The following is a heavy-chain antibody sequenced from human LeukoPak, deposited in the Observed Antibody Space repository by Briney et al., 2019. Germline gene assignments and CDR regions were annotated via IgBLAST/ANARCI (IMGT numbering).Heavy chain of an antibody. CDR2: IIPIFGTA. J-gene: IGHJ3*02. Sequence: ASVKVSCKASGGTFSSYAISWVRQAPGQGLEWMGGIIPIFGTANYAQKFQGRVTMTRDTSTSTVYMELSSLRSEDTAVYYCARPGEVDRVPFDIWGQGTMVTVSS. CDR3: ARPGEVDRVPFDI. CDR1: GGTFSSYA. D-gene: IGHD3-10*01. V-gene: IGHV1-69*05.